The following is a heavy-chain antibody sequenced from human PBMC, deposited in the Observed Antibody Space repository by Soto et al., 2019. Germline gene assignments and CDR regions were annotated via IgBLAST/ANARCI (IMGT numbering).Heavy chain of an antibody. CDR3: TTVGNWDSAMPRTPFDY. CDR2: IKSKTDGGTT. J-gene: IGHJ4*02. Sequence: EVQLVESGGGLVKPGGSLRLSCAASGFTFSNAWMNWVRQAPGKGLEWVGRIKSKTDGGTTDYAAPVKGRFTISRDDSQNTLYLQMNRLKTEDTAVYYCTTVGNWDSAMPRTPFDYWGQGTLVTVSS. CDR1: GFTFSNAW. D-gene: IGHD5-18*01. V-gene: IGHV3-15*07.